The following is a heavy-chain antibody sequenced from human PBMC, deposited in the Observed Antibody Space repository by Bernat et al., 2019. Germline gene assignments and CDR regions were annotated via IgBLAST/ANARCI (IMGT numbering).Heavy chain of an antibody. Sequence: QVQLVQSGAEVKKPGSSVKVSCKASGGTFSSYAISWVRQAPGQGLEWMGGIIPIFGTANYAQKFQGRVTITADESTCTAYMELSSLRSEDTAVYYCARGAFDFWSGYYLPRFDYWGQGTLVTVSS. CDR1: GGTFSSYA. CDR3: ARGAFDFWSGYYLPRFDY. J-gene: IGHJ4*02. D-gene: IGHD3-3*01. CDR2: IIPIFGTA. V-gene: IGHV1-69*01.